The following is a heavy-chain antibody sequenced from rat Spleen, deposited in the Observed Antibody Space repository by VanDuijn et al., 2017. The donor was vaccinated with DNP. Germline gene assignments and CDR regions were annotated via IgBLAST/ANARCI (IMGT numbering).Heavy chain of an antibody. CDR3: ARGSTSIYWYFDF. D-gene: IGHD3-1*01. CDR2: ISPSGGGT. V-gene: IGHV5S23*01. CDR1: GFTFSDYY. J-gene: IGHJ1*01. Sequence: EVQLLESGGGIVQPGRSLNLSCAASGFTFSDYYMAWVRQAPTRGLEWVTSISPSGGGTYYRDSVKGRFTISRDSAKSSLYLQMNSLRSEDTATYYCARGSTSIYWYFDFWGPGTMVTVSS.